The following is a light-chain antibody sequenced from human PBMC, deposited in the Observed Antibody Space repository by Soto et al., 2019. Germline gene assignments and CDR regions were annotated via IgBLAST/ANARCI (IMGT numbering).Light chain of an antibody. CDR1: QSVSSYY. CDR3: QQYNNWPWT. J-gene: IGKJ1*01. Sequence: IVLTHSPGTLSLSPGERATLSCRASQSVSSYYLAWYQQKPGQAPRLLIYAASSRATGIPDRFSGGGSGTDFTLTISRLEPEDFAVYYCQQYNNWPWTFGQGTKVDIK. CDR2: AAS. V-gene: IGKV3-20*01.